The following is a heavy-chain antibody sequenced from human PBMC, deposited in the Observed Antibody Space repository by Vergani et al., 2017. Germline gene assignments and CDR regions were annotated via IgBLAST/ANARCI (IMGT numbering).Heavy chain of an antibody. CDR2: IIPIFGTA. Sequence: QVQLVQSGAEVKKPGSSVKVSCKASGGTFSSYAISWVRQAPGQGLEWMGGIIPIFGTANYAQKFQGRVTITADESTRTAYMELSSLRSEDTAVYYCASSVEMATIPLYYYYMDVWGKGTTVTVSS. J-gene: IGHJ6*03. D-gene: IGHD5-24*01. CDR3: ASSVEMATIPLYYYYMDV. CDR1: GGTFSSYA. V-gene: IGHV1-69*01.